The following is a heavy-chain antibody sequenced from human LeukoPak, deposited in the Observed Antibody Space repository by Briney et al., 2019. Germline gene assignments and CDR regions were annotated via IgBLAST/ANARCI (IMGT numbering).Heavy chain of an antibody. J-gene: IGHJ4*02. CDR2: IYYSGST. CDR3: ARELGFHSSGLYYYFDY. CDR1: GGSISSYY. Sequence: SETLSLTCTVSGGSISSYYWSWIRQPPGKGLEWIGFIYYSGSTNYNPSLKSRVTISVDTSKNQFSLKLSSVTAADTAVYYCARELGFHSSGLYYYFDYWGQGTLVTVSS. V-gene: IGHV4-59*01. D-gene: IGHD3-22*01.